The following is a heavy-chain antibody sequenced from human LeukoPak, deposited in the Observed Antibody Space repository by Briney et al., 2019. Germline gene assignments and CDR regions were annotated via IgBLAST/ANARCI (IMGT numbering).Heavy chain of an antibody. CDR1: GGSISSYY. V-gene: IGHV4-59*08. D-gene: IGHD3-9*01. CDR2: IYYSGST. J-gene: IGHJ3*02. CDR3: ARHTTYYDILTGYYYLDAFDI. Sequence: ASETLSLTCTVSGGSISSYYWSWIRQPPGKGLEWIGYIYYSGSTNYNPSLKSRVTISVDTSKNQFSLKLSSVTAADTAVYYCARHTTYYDILTGYYYLDAFDIWGQGTMVTVSS.